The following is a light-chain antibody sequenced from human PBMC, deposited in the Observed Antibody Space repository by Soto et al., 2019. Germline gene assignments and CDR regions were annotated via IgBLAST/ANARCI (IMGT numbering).Light chain of an antibody. CDR3: QQYDSSPRT. Sequence: EIVLTQSPCTLSLFPGQRATLSCRASQSVSSNYLAWYQQMPGQAPRLLIYATSSRATGIPDRFSGSGSGTDFTLTISRLQPEDFAVYYCQQYDSSPRTFGQGTKVDIK. V-gene: IGKV3-20*01. CDR2: ATS. CDR1: QSVSSNY. J-gene: IGKJ1*01.